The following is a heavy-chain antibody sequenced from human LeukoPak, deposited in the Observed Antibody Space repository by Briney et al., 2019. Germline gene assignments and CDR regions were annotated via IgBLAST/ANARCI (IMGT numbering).Heavy chain of an antibody. CDR1: GYIFTSYN. Sequence: ASVKVSCKASGYIFTSYNMYWVRQAPGQGLEWMGWISPNSGGTNYAQKFQGRVTMTRDTSISTAYMELSRLRSDDTAVYYCARDRAVATIGGVDYWGQGTLVTVSS. D-gene: IGHD5-12*01. V-gene: IGHV1-2*02. J-gene: IGHJ4*02. CDR3: ARDRAVATIGGVDY. CDR2: ISPNSGGT.